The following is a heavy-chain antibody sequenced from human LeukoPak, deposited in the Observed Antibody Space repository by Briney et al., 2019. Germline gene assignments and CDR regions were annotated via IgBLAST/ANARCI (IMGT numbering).Heavy chain of an antibody. CDR2: ISTSSSYI. V-gene: IGHV3-21*01. J-gene: IGHJ4*02. CDR1: GFTFDAFT. D-gene: IGHD6-19*01. CDR3: ARLQGGSGWYYFDY. Sequence: GSLRLSCTASGFTFDAFTMNWVRQAPGKGLEWVSSISTSSSYIYYADSLKGRFTISRDNAKYSLYLQMNSLRAEDTAVYYCARLQGGSGWYYFDYWGQGSLVTVSS.